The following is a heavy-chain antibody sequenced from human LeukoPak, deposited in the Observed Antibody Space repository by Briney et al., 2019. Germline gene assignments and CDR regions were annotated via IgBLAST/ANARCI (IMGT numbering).Heavy chain of an antibody. CDR3: ARVLEIVAVDYYHYYMDV. CDR1: GFTFSPYS. D-gene: IGHD5-12*01. Sequence: GGSLRLSCAASGFTFSPYSMNWVRQAPGKGLEWVSSISSRSSYIYYADSVKGRFTISRDNAKNSLYPQMNSLRAEDTAVYYCARVLEIVAVDYYHYYMDVWGKGTTVTVSS. V-gene: IGHV3-21*01. CDR2: ISSRSSYI. J-gene: IGHJ6*03.